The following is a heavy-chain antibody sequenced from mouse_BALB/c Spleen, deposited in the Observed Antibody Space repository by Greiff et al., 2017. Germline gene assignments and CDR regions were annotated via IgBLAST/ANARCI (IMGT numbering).Heavy chain of an antibody. Sequence: EVKLQESGPGLVKPSQSLSLTCTVTGYSITSDYAWNWIRQFPGNKLEWMGYISYSGSTSYNPSLKSRISITRDTSKNQFFLQLNSVTTEDTATYYCARGGYYYGSSGPPDYWGQGTTLTVSS. J-gene: IGHJ2*01. D-gene: IGHD1-1*01. CDR2: ISYSGST. V-gene: IGHV3-2*02. CDR1: GYSITSDYA. CDR3: ARGGYYYGSSGPPDY.